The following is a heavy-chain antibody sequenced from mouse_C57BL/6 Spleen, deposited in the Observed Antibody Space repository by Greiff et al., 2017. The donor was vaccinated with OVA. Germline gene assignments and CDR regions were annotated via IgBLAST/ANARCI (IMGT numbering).Heavy chain of an antibody. CDR3: ANYYSNYEWYFDV. D-gene: IGHD2-5*01. V-gene: IGHV1-82*01. CDR1: GYAFSSSW. J-gene: IGHJ1*03. Sequence: VQLQQSGPELVKPGASVKISCKASGYAFSSSWMNWVKQRPGKGLEWIGRIYPGDGDTNYNGKFKGKATLTADKSSSTAYMQLSSLTSEDSAVYFCANYYSNYEWYFDVWGTGTTGTVSS. CDR2: IYPGDGDT.